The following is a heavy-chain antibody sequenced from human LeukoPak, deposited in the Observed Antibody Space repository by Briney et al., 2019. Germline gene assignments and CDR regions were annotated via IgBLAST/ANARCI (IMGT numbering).Heavy chain of an antibody. CDR3: ASLGRLPSWFDP. CDR2: IHYSGST. D-gene: IGHD7-27*01. V-gene: IGHV4-39*01. CDR1: GGSISSSSYY. Sequence: SETLSLTCTVSGGSISSSSYYWGWIRQPPGKGLEWIGSIHYSGSTYYNPSLNSRVTISEDTSKNQFSLKLSSVTAADTAVYYCASLGRLPSWFDPWGQGTLVTVSS. J-gene: IGHJ5*02.